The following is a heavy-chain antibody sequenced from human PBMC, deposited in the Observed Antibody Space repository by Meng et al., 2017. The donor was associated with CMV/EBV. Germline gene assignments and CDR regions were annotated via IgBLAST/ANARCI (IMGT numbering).Heavy chain of an antibody. CDR1: GFTFSSYW. CDR2: INSVGSST. V-gene: IGHV3-74*01. D-gene: IGHD1-26*01. Sequence: GGSLRLSCAASGFTFSSYWMHWVRQAPGKGLVWVSRINSVGSSTSYADSVKGRFTISRDNAKNTLYLQMNSLRAEDTAVYYCAKVGATAYYYYGMDVWGQGTTVTVSS. CDR3: AKVGATAYYYYGMDV. J-gene: IGHJ6*02.